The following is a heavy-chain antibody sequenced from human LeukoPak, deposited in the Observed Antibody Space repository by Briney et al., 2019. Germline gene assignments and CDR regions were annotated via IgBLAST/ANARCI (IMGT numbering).Heavy chain of an antibody. CDR3: AGWVATIRWGYYFDY. D-gene: IGHD5-12*01. CDR1: GFTFSSYW. Sequence: GGSLRPSCAASGFTFSSYWMSWVRQAPGKGLEWVANIKQDGSEKYYVDSVKGRFTISRDNAKNSLYLQMNSLRAEDTAVYYCAGWVATIRWGYYFDYWGQGTLVTVSS. V-gene: IGHV3-7*03. J-gene: IGHJ4*02. CDR2: IKQDGSEK.